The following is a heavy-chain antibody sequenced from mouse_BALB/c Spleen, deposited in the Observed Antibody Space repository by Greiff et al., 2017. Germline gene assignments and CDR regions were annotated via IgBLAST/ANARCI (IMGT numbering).Heavy chain of an antibody. D-gene: IGHD1-1*01. V-gene: IGHV7-3*02. CDR2: IRNKANGYTT. CDR1: GFTFTDYY. CDR3: ARVLYYGSSYWYFDV. Sequence: EVQLVESGGGLVQPGGSLRLSCATSGFTFTDYYMSWVRQPPGKALEWLGFIRNKANGYTTEYSASVKGRFTISRDNSQSILYLQMNTLRAEDSATYYCARVLYYGSSYWYFDVWGEGTTVTVSS. J-gene: IGHJ1*01.